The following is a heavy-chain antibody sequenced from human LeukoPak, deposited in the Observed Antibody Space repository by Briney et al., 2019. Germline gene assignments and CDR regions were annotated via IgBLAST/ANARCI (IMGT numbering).Heavy chain of an antibody. CDR1: GFTFSSYA. Sequence: PGGSLRLSCAASGFTFSSYAMNWVRQAPGKGLEWVSVISGSGGSTNYADSVKGRFTISRDNSKNTLYLQMNSLRAEDTAVYYCARRAAATTDRYCDYWGQGTLVTVSS. CDR2: ISGSGGST. CDR3: ARRAAATTDRYCDY. V-gene: IGHV3-23*01. D-gene: IGHD6-25*01. J-gene: IGHJ4*02.